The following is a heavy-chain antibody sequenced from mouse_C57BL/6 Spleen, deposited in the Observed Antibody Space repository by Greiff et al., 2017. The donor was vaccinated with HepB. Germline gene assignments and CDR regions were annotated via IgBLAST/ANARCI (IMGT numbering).Heavy chain of an antibody. CDR2: IRSKCNNYVT. CDR3: VREYYCGSSHWYFDV. J-gene: IGHJ1*03. Sequence: EVQLVESGGGLVQPRGSLKLSCAASGFSFNTYSMNWVRQAPGKGMEWVARIRSKCNNYVTYYADSVKDRFTISRDDSENMLYLQMNNLKTEDTDMYYCVREYYCGSSHWYFDVWGTGTTVTVSS. CDR1: GFSFNTYS. V-gene: IGHV10-1*01. D-gene: IGHD1-1*01.